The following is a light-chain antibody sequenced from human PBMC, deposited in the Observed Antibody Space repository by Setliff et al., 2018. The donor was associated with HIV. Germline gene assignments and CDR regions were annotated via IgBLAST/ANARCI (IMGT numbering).Light chain of an antibody. V-gene: IGLV2-14*03. CDR1: SSGVGSYNF. J-gene: IGLJ1*01. CDR2: DVS. Sequence: QSALTQPASVSGSPGRSITISCSGTSSGVGSYNFVSWYQQHPGKAPQLIIYDVSQRPSGVSSRFSGSKSGNTASLTISGLQAEDQADYYCCSYTSSLTYVFGTGTKVTVL. CDR3: CSYTSSLTYV.